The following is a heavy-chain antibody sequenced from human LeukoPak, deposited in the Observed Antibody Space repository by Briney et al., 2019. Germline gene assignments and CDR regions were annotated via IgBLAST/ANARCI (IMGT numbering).Heavy chain of an antibody. Sequence: GGSLRLSCAASGFTFSTYEMTWVRQAPGRGLEWVSYISSSGSTKYYADSVKGRFTISRDNAKNSLSLQMNSLRAEDTAVYYCTRENERMEGTEAFDIWGQGTMVTVS. CDR1: GFTFSTYE. CDR3: TRENERMEGTEAFDI. J-gene: IGHJ3*02. V-gene: IGHV3-48*03. D-gene: IGHD1-1*01. CDR2: ISSSGSTK.